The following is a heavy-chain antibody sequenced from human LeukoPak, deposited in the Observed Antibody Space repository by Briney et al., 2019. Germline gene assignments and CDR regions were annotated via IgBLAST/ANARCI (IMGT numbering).Heavy chain of an antibody. CDR2: ISSSSSYI. J-gene: IGHJ4*02. D-gene: IGHD2-15*01. CDR3: ARTYCSGGSCHPRRYYFDY. CDR1: GFTFSSYS. V-gene: IGHV3-21*01. Sequence: GGSLRLSCAASGFTFSSYSMNWVRQAPGKGLEWVSSISSSSSYIYYADSVKGRFTISRDNAKNSLYLQMNSLRAEDTAVYYCARTYCSGGSCHPRRYYFDYWGQGTLVTVSS.